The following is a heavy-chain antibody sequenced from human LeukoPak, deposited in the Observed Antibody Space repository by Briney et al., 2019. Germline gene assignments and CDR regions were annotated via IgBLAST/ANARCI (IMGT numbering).Heavy chain of an antibody. CDR1: GFSFRSYA. CDR2: ISYDGSNK. Sequence: GGSLRLSCAASGFSFRSYALHWVRQAPGKGLEWVAVISYDGSNKYYADSVKGRFTISRDNSKNTLYLQMNSLRAEDTAVYYCAKDTGYSGYDPWGQGTLVTVSS. V-gene: IGHV3-30*04. CDR3: AKDTGYSGYDP. D-gene: IGHD5-12*01. J-gene: IGHJ5*02.